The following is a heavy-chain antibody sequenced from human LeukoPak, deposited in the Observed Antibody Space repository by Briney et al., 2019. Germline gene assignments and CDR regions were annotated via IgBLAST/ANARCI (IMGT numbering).Heavy chain of an antibody. CDR1: GFTFSSYS. D-gene: IGHD4-11*01. Sequence: PGGSLRLSCAASGFTFSSYSMNWVRQAPGKGREWISYICRGGTTIRYAESVRGRFTISRDDAKTSLYLQMSSLRADDTALYYCVRDRITVTNAEWSDPWGQGTLVTVSS. CDR2: ICRGGTTI. J-gene: IGHJ5*02. V-gene: IGHV3-48*04. CDR3: VRDRITVTNAEWSDP.